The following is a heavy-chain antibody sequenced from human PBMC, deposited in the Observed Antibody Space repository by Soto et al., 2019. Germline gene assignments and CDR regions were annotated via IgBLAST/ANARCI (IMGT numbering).Heavy chain of an antibody. V-gene: IGHV4-31*03. CDR2: IYYSGST. CDR3: ATWLRNQQWFDP. J-gene: IGHJ5*02. CDR1: GGSISSGGYY. Sequence: PSETLSLTCTVSGGSISSGGYYWSWIRQHPGKGLEWIGYIYYSGSTYYNPSLKSRVTISVDTSKNQFSLKLSSVTAADTAVYYCATWLRNQQWFDPWGQGTLVTVSS. D-gene: IGHD5-12*01.